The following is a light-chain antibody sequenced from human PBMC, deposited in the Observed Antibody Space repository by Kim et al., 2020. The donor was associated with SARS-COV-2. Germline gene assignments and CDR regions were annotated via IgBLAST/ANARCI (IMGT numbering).Light chain of an antibody. Sequence: APVGDRVTSPCRASQSISTNLKWYQQKSGKAPKLLIYSASSLQGWVPSRFSGSGSGTDFTLTISSLQPEDSATYYCQQSNSTPLTFGGGTKVDIK. CDR3: QQSNSTPLT. V-gene: IGKV1-39*01. CDR1: QSISTN. J-gene: IGKJ4*01. CDR2: SAS.